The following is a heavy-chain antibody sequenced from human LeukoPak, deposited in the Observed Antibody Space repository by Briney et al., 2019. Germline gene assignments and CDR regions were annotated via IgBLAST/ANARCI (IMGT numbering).Heavy chain of an antibody. CDR2: IYYSGST. V-gene: IGHV4-39*01. D-gene: IGHD6-13*01. CDR3: AGSSSWSRYDY. CDR1: GGSISSSSYY. J-gene: IGHJ4*02. Sequence: KPSGTLSLTCTVSGGSISSSSYYWGWIRQPPGKGLEWIGNIYYSGSTYYNPSLKSRVTISVDTSKNQFSLKLSSVTAADTAVYYCAGSSSWSRYDYWGQGTLVTVSS.